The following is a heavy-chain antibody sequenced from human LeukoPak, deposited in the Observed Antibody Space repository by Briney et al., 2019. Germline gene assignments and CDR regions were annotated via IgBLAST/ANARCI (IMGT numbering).Heavy chain of an antibody. Sequence: GGSLRLSCAASGFTFDDYAMHWARQAPGKGLEWVSGTSWNSGSIDYVESVKGRFTISRDNAKNSLFLQMNSLRPEDTALYYCAKGTGRYWTFFDYWGQGTLVTVSS. CDR3: AKGTGRYWTFFDY. V-gene: IGHV3-9*01. CDR2: TSWNSGSI. D-gene: IGHD1-26*01. J-gene: IGHJ4*02. CDR1: GFTFDDYA.